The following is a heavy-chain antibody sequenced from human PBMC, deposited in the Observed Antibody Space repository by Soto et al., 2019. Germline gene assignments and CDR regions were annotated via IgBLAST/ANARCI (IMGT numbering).Heavy chain of an antibody. J-gene: IGHJ5*02. Sequence: GGSLRLSCAASGFTFSSYSMNWVRQAPGKGLEWVSSISSSSSYIYYADSVKGRFTISRDNAKNSLYLQMNSLRAEDTAVYYCAKDLVVVANWFDPWGQGTLVTVSS. D-gene: IGHD2-15*01. CDR2: ISSSSSYI. CDR1: GFTFSSYS. CDR3: AKDLVVVANWFDP. V-gene: IGHV3-21*04.